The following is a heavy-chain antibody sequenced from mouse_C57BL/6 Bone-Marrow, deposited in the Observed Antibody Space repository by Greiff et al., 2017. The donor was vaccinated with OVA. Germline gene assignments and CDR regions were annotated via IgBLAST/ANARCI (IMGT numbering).Heavy chain of an antibody. V-gene: IGHV6-6*01. CDR2: IRNKANNHAT. J-gene: IGHJ4*01. CDR1: GFTFSDAW. CDR3: TWSGYRYAMDY. D-gene: IGHD2-2*01. Sequence: EVKLMESGGGLVQPGGSMKLSCAASGFTFSDAWMDWVRQSPEKGLEWVAEIRNKANNHATYYAESVKGRFTISRDDSKSSFYLQMNSFRADATGIYYCTWSGYRYAMDYWGQGTSVTVSS.